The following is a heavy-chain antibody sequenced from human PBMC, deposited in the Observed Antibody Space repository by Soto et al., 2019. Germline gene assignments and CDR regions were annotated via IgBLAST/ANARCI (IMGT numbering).Heavy chain of an antibody. CDR3: ARERGYCSGGSCYWFDY. CDR2: IYYSGST. V-gene: IGHV4-31*03. D-gene: IGHD2-15*01. Sequence: NPSETLSLTCTVSGGSISSGGYYWSWIRQHPGKDLEWIGYIYYSGSTYYNPSLKSRVTISVDTSKNQFSLKLSSVTAADTAVYYCARERGYCSGGSCYWFDYWGQGTLVTVSS. CDR1: GGSISSGGYY. J-gene: IGHJ4*02.